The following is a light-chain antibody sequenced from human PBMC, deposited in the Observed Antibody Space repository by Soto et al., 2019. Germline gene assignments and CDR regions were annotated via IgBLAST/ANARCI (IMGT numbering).Light chain of an antibody. CDR1: QSLLHSNGYTF. Sequence: DIGITQSPLSLPVTPGEPASISCRSSQSLLHSNGYTFLDWYLQKPGQSPQLLIYLGSNRASGVPNRFSGSGSGTDFTLKITRVEADDVGVYYCMQGLQTPGTFGGGTKVEIK. V-gene: IGKV2-28*01. CDR3: MQGLQTPGT. J-gene: IGKJ4*01. CDR2: LGS.